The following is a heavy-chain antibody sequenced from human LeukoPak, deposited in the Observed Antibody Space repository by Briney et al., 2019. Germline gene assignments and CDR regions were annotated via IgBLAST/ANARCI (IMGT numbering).Heavy chain of an antibody. CDR3: GKTDIYFIPIDS. CDR2: IHRDGRT. CDR1: GVSISSSEW. D-gene: IGHD3-9*01. J-gene: IGHJ4*02. V-gene: IGHV4-4*02. Sequence: PSETLSLTRGVSGVSISSSEWWIWVRQPPGQGTEWIGEIHRDGRTRYNPSLKSRVTMSIDYSKNQFSLKVNPVTAADTAIYYCGKTDIYFIPIDSWGPGCLVTVSS.